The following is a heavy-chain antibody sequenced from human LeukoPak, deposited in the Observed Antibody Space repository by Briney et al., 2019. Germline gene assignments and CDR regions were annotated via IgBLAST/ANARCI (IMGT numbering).Heavy chain of an antibody. V-gene: IGHV1-46*03. CDR1: GYTFTTYF. J-gene: IGHJ4*02. Sequence: ASVKVSCKAFGYTFTTYFIHWMQQAPGQGLEWMGMIKPLGGDTTYARKFQGRVTMTRDTSTSTVHMELRSLISEDTAVYFCARGPNYSYGLLDYWGQGTQVTVTS. CDR3: ARGPNYSYGLLDY. D-gene: IGHD5-18*01. CDR2: IKPLGGDT.